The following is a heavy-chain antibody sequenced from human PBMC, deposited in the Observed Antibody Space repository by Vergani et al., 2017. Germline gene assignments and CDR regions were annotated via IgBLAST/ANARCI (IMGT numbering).Heavy chain of an antibody. J-gene: IGHJ5*02. Sequence: ELQLVESGGGLVQPGGFLRLSLAASGTTVSGNYMTWVRQAPGKGLEWVSHIYSGDETYYADSVKGRDTISRDTSKNTLHLQINNLRVEDTAVYYCARGNYYGSGTYVDPWGQGTLGTVSS. D-gene: IGHD3-10*01. CDR2: IYSGDET. CDR3: ARGNYYGSGTYVDP. V-gene: IGHV3-66*02. CDR1: GTTVSGNY.